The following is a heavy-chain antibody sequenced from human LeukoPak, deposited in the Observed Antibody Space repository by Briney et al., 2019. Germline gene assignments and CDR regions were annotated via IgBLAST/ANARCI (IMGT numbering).Heavy chain of an antibody. CDR1: GFTFSSYG. CDR2: ISYDGSNK. D-gene: IGHD3-22*01. V-gene: IGHV3-30*03. J-gene: IGHJ4*02. CDR3: ARDPASWTYYDSSGYYDY. Sequence: AGGSLRLSCAASGFTFSSYGMHWVRQAPGKGLEWVAVISYDGSNKYYADSVKGRFTISRDNSKNTLYLQMNSLRAEDTAVYYCARDPASWTYYDSSGYYDYWGQGTLVTVSS.